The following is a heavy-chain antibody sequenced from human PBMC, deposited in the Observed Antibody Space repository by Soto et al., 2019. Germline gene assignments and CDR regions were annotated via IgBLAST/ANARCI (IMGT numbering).Heavy chain of an antibody. V-gene: IGHV1-69*01. CDR1: GGTFSSYA. CDR2: IIPIFGTA. Sequence: QVQLVQSGAEVKKPGSSVKVSCKASGGTFSSYAISWVRQAPGXXXXWMGGIIPIFGTANYAQKFQGRVTXXXXXXXXXXXXXXXXXXXXXXXXXXXXXXXXXXXXXXXXXXXIDYWGQGTLVTVSS. CDR3: XXXXXXXXXXXXXXXXIDY. J-gene: IGHJ4*02.